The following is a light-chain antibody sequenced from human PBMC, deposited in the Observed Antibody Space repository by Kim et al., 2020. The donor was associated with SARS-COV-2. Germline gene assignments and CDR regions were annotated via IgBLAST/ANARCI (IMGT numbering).Light chain of an antibody. CDR3: QVWDNSSDHVV. J-gene: IGLJ2*01. CDR1: NVGSKS. Sequence: APGETARITCGRNNVGSKSVHWYQQKPGQAPVLVIYYDSDRPSGIPERFSGSNSGNTATLTISRVEAGDEADYYCQVWDNSSDHVVFGGGTQLTVL. CDR2: YDS. V-gene: IGLV3-21*04.